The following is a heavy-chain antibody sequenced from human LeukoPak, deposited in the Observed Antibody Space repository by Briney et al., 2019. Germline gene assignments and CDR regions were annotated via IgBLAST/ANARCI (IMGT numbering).Heavy chain of an antibody. Sequence: ASVKVSCKASGYTFTDYFIRWVRQAPGQGLEWMGRINPKSGSTNYAQNFQGRVTMTTDTSITSAYMELSRLTSDDTAVYFCARLLTDFDCWGQGSLVTVSS. CDR1: GYTFTDYF. J-gene: IGHJ4*02. CDR3: ARLLTDFDC. V-gene: IGHV1-2*06. CDR2: INPKSGST. D-gene: IGHD4/OR15-4a*01.